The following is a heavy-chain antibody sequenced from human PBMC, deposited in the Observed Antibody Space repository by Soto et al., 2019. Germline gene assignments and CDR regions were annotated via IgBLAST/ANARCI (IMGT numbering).Heavy chain of an antibody. Sequence: QMQLVQSGPEVKKPGTSVKVSCKASGFTFTSSAVQWVRQARGQRLEWIGWIVVGSGSTNYAQKFQERVTITRDMSTSTAYMELSSLRSEDTAVYYCAAETKRPYYYDSSGFDPWGQGTLVTVSS. CDR1: GFTFTSSA. CDR2: IVVGSGST. J-gene: IGHJ5*02. V-gene: IGHV1-58*01. CDR3: AAETKRPYYYDSSGFDP. D-gene: IGHD3-22*01.